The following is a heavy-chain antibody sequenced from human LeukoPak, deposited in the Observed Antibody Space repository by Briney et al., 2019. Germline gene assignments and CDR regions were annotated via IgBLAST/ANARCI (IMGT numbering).Heavy chain of an antibody. CDR1: GGSFSGYY. J-gene: IGHJ5*02. Sequence: SETLSLTCAVYGGSFSGYYWSWIRQPPGKGLEWIGEINHSGSTNYNPSLKSRVTISVDTSKNQFSLKLSSVTAADTAVYYCASRYSGYDRNNPAGWFDPWGQGTLVTVSS. D-gene: IGHD5-12*01. CDR3: ASRYSGYDRNNPAGWFDP. CDR2: INHSGST. V-gene: IGHV4-34*01.